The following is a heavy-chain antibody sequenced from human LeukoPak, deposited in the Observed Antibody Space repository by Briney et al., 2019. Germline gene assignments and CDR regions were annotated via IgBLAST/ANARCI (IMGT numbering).Heavy chain of an antibody. D-gene: IGHD2-15*01. V-gene: IGHV3-30-3*01. CDR2: ISYDAAVK. CDR3: ARDFSTWYSIDY. CDR1: GFTLRRYA. J-gene: IGHJ4*02. Sequence: GGSLRLSCAVSGFTLRRYAIHWVRQAPGKGLQWVAFISYDAAVKYYADSVRGRFTVSRDNSKNTLSLQMNSLRPEDTAVYYCARDFSTWYSIDYWGRGTLVIVSS.